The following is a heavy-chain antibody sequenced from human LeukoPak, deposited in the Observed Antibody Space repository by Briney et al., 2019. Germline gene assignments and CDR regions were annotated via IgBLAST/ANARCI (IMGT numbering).Heavy chain of an antibody. CDR3: ARDRTYGMDV. CDR1: GGSISSGGYD. J-gene: IGHJ6*02. Sequence: SETLSLTCRVSGGSISSGGYDWSWIRQHPGKGLEWIGYIYYSGSTYYNPSLKSRVTISVDTSKNQFSLKLSSVTAADTAVYYCARDRTYGMDVWGQGTTVTVSS. V-gene: IGHV4-31*03. CDR2: IYYSGST.